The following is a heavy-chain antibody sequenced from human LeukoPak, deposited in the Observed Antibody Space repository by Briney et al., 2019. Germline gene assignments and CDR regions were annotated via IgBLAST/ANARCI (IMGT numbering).Heavy chain of an antibody. CDR1: GYTFTGYY. V-gene: IGHV1-2*02. J-gene: IGHJ4*02. D-gene: IGHD3-22*01. CDR2: INPNSGGT. CDR3: AREIYYDSSGDTEDY. Sequence: WASVKVSCTASGYTFTGYYMHWVRQAPGQGLEWMGWINPNSGGTNYAQKFQGRVTMTRDTSISTAYMELSRLRSDDTAVYYCAREIYYDSSGDTEDYWGQGTLVTVSS.